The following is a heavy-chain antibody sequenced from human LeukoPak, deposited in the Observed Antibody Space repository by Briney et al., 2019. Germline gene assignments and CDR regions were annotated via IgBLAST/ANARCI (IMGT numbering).Heavy chain of an antibody. CDR2: INHSGST. Sequence: SETLSLTCAVYGGSFSGYYWSWIRQPPGKGLEWIGEINHSGSTNYNPSLKSRVTISVDTSKNQFSLKLSSVTAADTAVYYCARGGMVRGVTNKRQYYFDYWGQGTLVTVSS. CDR3: ARGGMVRGVTNKRQYYFDY. D-gene: IGHD3-10*01. V-gene: IGHV4-34*01. CDR1: GGSFSGYY. J-gene: IGHJ4*02.